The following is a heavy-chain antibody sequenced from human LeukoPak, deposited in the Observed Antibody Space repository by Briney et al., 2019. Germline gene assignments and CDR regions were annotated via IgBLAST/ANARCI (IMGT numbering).Heavy chain of an antibody. D-gene: IGHD6-19*01. CDR2: ISYSGSTT. Sequence: GVSLRLSCAASGFSFSSYEMHWVRQAPGKGLEWVSDISYSGSTTYYADSVRGRFTTSRDNAKNLLYLQMHSLRAEDTAIYYCSLLAVASPQDYWGQGTLVTVSS. CDR3: SLLAVASPQDY. J-gene: IGHJ4*02. CDR1: GFSFSSYE. V-gene: IGHV3-48*03.